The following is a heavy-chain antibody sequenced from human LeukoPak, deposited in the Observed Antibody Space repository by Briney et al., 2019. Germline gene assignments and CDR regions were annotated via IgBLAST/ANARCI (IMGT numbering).Heavy chain of an antibody. CDR2: IDHSDSYT. CDR3: ARSRLLWFGEAIGFDY. CDR1: GYSFTSYW. J-gene: IGHJ4*02. V-gene: IGHV5-10-1*01. Sequence: GESLRISCKGSGYSFTSYWISWVRQMPGKGLEWLGRIDHSDSYTNYSPSFQGHVTISADKSISTAYLQWSSLKASDTAMYYCARSRLLWFGEAIGFDYWGQGTLVTVSS. D-gene: IGHD3-10*01.